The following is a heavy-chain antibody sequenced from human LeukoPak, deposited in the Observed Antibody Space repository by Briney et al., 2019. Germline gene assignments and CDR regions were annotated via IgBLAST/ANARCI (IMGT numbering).Heavy chain of an antibody. Sequence: ASVKVSCKASGYTFTSYGISWVRQAPGQGLEWMGWISGYNGNTKYAQKVQGRVTMTTDTSTSTAYMELRSLRSDDTAVYYCARGYSYGSDYYYGMDVWGQGTTVTVSS. J-gene: IGHJ6*02. V-gene: IGHV1-18*01. D-gene: IGHD5-18*01. CDR2: ISGYNGNT. CDR3: ARGYSYGSDYYYGMDV. CDR1: GYTFTSYG.